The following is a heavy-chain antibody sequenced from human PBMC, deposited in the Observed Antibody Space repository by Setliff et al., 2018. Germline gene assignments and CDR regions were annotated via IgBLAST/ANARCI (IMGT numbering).Heavy chain of an antibody. CDR1: GSPFNTYD. J-gene: IGHJ5*02. D-gene: IGHD2-15*01. V-gene: IGHV1-18*01. Sequence: ASVKVSCKASGSPFNTYDINWVRQAPGQGLEWMGWIRVYGGNTNYAQKFQGRATMTRDTSTSTAYMELRSLRSDDTAVYYCAGVYCDGGGCYSNWYDPWGQGTLVTVSS. CDR2: IRVYGGNT. CDR3: AGVYCDGGGCYSNWYDP.